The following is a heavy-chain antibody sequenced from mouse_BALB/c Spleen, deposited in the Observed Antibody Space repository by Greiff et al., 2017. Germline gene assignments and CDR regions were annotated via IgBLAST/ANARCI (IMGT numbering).Heavy chain of an antibody. V-gene: IGHV14-3*02. CDR3: ARWNRYHYFDD. J-gene: IGHJ2*01. CDR1: GFNIKDTY. CDR2: IDPANGNT. D-gene: IGHD2-14*01. Sequence: EVKLVESGAELVKPGASVKLSCTASGFNIKDTYMHWVKQRPEQGLEWIGRIDPANGNTKYDPKFQGKATITADTSSNTAYLQLSSLTSEDTAVYYCARWNRYHYFDDWGQGTTLTVAS.